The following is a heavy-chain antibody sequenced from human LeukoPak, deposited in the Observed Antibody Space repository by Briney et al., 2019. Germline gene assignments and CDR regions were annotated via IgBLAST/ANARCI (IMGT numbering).Heavy chain of an antibody. V-gene: IGHV4-59*01. CDR2: IYYSGST. D-gene: IGHD3-3*01. Sequence: SETLSLTCTVSGGSISSYYWSWIRQPPGKGLEWIGYIYYSGSTNCNPSLKSRVTISVDTSKNQFSLKLSSVTAADTAVYYCARGMGATIFGVVTLPHYYYYMDVWGKGTTVTVSS. CDR3: ARGMGATIFGVVTLPHYYYYMDV. CDR1: GGSISSYY. J-gene: IGHJ6*03.